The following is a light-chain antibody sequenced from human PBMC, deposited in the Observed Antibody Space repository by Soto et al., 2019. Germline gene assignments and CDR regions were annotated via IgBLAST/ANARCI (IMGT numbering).Light chain of an antibody. CDR2: GAS. Sequence: DIQMTQSPSSLSASVGDSVTITCRASHTFSSFLNWYQQRPGQAPKLLIYGASTLRSGVPSRFSGSGSGTKFTLTINGLQPEDFATYYSLQSYSSPFTFGQGTRLEVK. J-gene: IGKJ2*01. CDR1: HTFSSF. CDR3: LQSYSSPFT. V-gene: IGKV1-39*01.